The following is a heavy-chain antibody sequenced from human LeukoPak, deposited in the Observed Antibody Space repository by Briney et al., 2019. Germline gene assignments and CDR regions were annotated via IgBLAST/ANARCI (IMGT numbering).Heavy chain of an antibody. CDR3: AGATYCSGGSCYHGAGYYYMDV. CDR1: GDSISGFY. J-gene: IGHJ6*03. V-gene: IGHV4-59*01. D-gene: IGHD2-15*01. Sequence: PSETLSLTCTVSGDSISGFYWSWIRQPPGKGLEWIGYIYYSGTTNYNPSLKSRLTISVDTSKNQFSLKLSSVTAADTAVLNSAGATYCSGGSCYHGAGYYYMDVWGKGTTVTVSS. CDR2: IYYSGTT.